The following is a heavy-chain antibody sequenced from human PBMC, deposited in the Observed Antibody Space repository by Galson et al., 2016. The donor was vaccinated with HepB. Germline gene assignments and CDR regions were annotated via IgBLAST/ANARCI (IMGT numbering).Heavy chain of an antibody. Sequence: SETLSLTCAVSGGSIISSSWWSWVRQPPGKGLEWIGEIFHSGSTNYIPSLQSRVTISLDKSKNQFSLKLTSVTAADTAVYYCAREDGGGVSLDYWGQGILVIVSS. CDR1: GGSIISSSW. J-gene: IGHJ4*02. CDR3: AREDGGGVSLDY. D-gene: IGHD4-23*01. V-gene: IGHV4-4*02. CDR2: IFHSGST.